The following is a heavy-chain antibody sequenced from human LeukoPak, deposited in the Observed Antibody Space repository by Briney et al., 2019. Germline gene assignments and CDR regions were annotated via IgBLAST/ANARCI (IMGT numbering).Heavy chain of an antibody. Sequence: GGSLRLSCVVSGFTFSTYWMGWVCQAPGKGLEWVANIKQDGSEKYYVDSVKGRFTISRDNAKNSLYLQMNSLRAEDTAVYYCARLWSASESFDFRGQGTLVTVSS. J-gene: IGHJ4*02. V-gene: IGHV3-7*01. CDR1: GFTFSTYW. CDR2: IKQDGSEK. CDR3: ARLWSASESFDF. D-gene: IGHD3-3*01.